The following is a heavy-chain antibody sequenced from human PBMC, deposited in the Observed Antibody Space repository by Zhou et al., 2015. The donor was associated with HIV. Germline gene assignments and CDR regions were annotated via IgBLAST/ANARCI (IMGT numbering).Heavy chain of an antibody. Sequence: QVQLVQSGAEVKKPGSSVKVSCKASGDTFSSYTISWVRQAPGQGLEWMGGIIPIFGTANYAQKFQGRVTITADESTSTAYMELSSLRSEDTAVYYCARDPEGGDSLTYDYYGLDVWGQGTTVTVSS. D-gene: IGHD2-15*01. V-gene: IGHV1-69*01. CDR1: GDTFSSYT. CDR2: IIPIFGTA. J-gene: IGHJ6*02. CDR3: ARDPEGGDSLTYDYYGLDV.